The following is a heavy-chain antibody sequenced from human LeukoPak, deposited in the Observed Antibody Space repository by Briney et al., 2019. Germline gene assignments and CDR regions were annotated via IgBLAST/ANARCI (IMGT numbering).Heavy chain of an antibody. CDR2: IIPIFTTA. D-gene: IGHD2/OR15-2a*01. Sequence: ASVTVSFTSSGCTFTDYGISWVRHAPGQGLEWMGRIIPIFTTANYAQKFQGRVTITADTSTNTAYMELTSLRSEDTAVYYCASDGGFEYYFDYWGQGTLLTVSS. J-gene: IGHJ4*02. V-gene: IGHV1-69*06. CDR3: ASDGGFEYYFDY. CDR1: GCTFTDYG.